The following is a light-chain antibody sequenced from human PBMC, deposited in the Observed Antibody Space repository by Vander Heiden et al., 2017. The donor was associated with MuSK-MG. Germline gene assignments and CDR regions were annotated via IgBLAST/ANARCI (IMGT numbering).Light chain of an antibody. CDR3: QQDNNWPPYT. CDR2: GAS. CDR1: QSVTTN. V-gene: IGKV3-15*01. Sequence: EIVMTQSPATLSVYPGERATLSCRASQSVTTNLAWYQQKPGQAPRLLIYGASTRATGIPARFSGSGSETEFTLTISSRQSEDFAVYYCQQDNNWPPYTFGQGTKLEIK. J-gene: IGKJ2*01.